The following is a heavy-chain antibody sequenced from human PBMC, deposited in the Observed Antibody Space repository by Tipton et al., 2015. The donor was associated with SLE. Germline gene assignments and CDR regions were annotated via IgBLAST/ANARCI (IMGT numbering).Heavy chain of an antibody. CDR3: ARGRNHAFDV. V-gene: IGHV4-34*01. CDR1: GGSFSGYY. J-gene: IGHJ3*01. Sequence: TLSLTCAVYGGSFSGYYWNWIRQPPGKGLEWIGEINHSGSTNYNPSLKSRVTISLDTSKNQFSLRLSSVTAADTAVYYCARGRNHAFDVWGQGTMVTVSS. CDR2: INHSGST.